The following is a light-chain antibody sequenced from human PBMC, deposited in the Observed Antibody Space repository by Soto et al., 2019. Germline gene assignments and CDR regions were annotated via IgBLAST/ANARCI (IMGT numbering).Light chain of an antibody. CDR1: SSDVGGYNY. CDR3: SSYSGTNYHYV. J-gene: IGLJ1*01. V-gene: IGLV2-8*01. Sequence: QSVLTQPPSASGSFGQSVTISCTGTSSDVGGYNYVSWYQQHPGKAPKLMIYEVSERPSGVPDRFSGSKSGNTASLTVSGLQADVEADYYCSSYSGTNYHYVFGTGTKVTVL. CDR2: EVS.